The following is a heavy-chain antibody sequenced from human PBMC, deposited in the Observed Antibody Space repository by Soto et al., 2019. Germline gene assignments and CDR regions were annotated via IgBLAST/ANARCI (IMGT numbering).Heavy chain of an antibody. V-gene: IGHV1-18*01. J-gene: IGHJ4*02. CDR1: GYTFTSYG. CDR3: ARRAASNFLLWPY. D-gene: IGHD2-15*01. Sequence: QVQLVQSGAEVKKPGASVKVSCKASGYTFTSYGISWVRQAPGQGLEWMGWISAYNGNTNYAQKLQGRVTMTTDTXTSPRYTERRSLRSDDTAVYYCARRAASNFLLWPYWGQGTLVTVSS. CDR2: ISAYNGNT.